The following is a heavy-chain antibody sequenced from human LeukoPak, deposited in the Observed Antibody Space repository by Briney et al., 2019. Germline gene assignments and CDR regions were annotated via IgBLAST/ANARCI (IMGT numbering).Heavy chain of an antibody. J-gene: IGHJ3*02. CDR3: AKETVEYYDSSGSGAFDI. CDR1: GFTFDDYA. V-gene: IGHV3-23*01. Sequence: RSGGSLRLSCAASGFTFDDYAMHWVRQAPGKGLEWVSGVSGSGGNIHYADSVKGRFTISRDNSKNTLYLQMNSLRAEDTAVYYCAKETVEYYDSSGSGAFDIWGQGTMVTVSS. D-gene: IGHD3-22*01. CDR2: VSGSGGNI.